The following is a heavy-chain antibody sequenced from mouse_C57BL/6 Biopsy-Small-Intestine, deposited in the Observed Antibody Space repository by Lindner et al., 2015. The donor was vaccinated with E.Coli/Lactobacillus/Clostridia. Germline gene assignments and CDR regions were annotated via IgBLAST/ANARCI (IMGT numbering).Heavy chain of an antibody. V-gene: IGHV1-82*01. CDR2: INPGDGDT. CDR1: GYSFSNSW. D-gene: IGHD3-3*01. CDR3: ARSPLGPGFAY. J-gene: IGHJ3*01. Sequence: VQLQESGPELVKPGASVKISCKVSGYSFSNSWMNWVKQRPGKGLEWIGWINPGDGDTNYNGKFKGKATLTADKSSSTAYMQLSSLTSEDSAVYFCARSPLGPGFAYWGQGTLVTVSA.